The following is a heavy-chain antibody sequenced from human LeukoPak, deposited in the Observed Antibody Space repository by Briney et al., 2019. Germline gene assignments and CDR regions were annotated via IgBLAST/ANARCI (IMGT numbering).Heavy chain of an antibody. CDR1: GFRFNTQD. Sequence: GGSLRLSCAASGFRFNTQDMRWVRQAPGSGPESAPSIHADGVGTFYTDSVRGRFTISRDNPKNTLDLQMNSLRVEDTAVYYCGKGRVSEWGQGTLVAVSS. CDR2: IHADGVGT. V-gene: IGHV3-23*01. D-gene: IGHD6-19*01. J-gene: IGHJ4*02. CDR3: GKGRVSE.